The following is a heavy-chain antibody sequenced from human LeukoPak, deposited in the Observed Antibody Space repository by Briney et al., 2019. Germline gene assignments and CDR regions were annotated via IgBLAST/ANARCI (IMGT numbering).Heavy chain of an antibody. CDR2: IRQDGSEK. Sequence: PGGSLRLSCVASGFTFSDYWMSWVRQAPGKGLEWVANIRQDGSEKYYVDSVKGRFAISRDNAKNSLYLQMDSLRAEDTAVYYCARGARWLLYWGQGTLVTVSS. V-gene: IGHV3-7*04. J-gene: IGHJ4*02. CDR1: GFTFSDYW. CDR3: ARGARWLLY. D-gene: IGHD3-22*01.